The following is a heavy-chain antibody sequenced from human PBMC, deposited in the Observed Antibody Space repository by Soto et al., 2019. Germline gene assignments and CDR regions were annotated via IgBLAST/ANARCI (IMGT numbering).Heavy chain of an antibody. Sequence: GGSLRLSCAASRFTFSSYSMNWVRQAPGKGLEWVSSISSSSSYIYYADSVKGRFTISRDNAKNSLYLQMNSLRAEDTAVYYCARDRSSDPPQYSSSPSDYWGQGTLVTVSS. CDR2: ISSSSSYI. CDR3: ARDRSSDPPQYSSSPSDY. CDR1: RFTFSSYS. J-gene: IGHJ4*02. D-gene: IGHD6-13*01. V-gene: IGHV3-21*01.